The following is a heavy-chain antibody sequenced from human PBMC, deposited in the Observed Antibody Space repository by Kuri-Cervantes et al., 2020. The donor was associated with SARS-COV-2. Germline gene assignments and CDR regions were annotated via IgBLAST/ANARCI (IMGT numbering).Heavy chain of an antibody. CDR1: GYTFTSYA. CDR2: INAGNGNT. D-gene: IGHD3-3*01. Sequence: ASVKVSCKASGYTFTSYAMHWVRQAPGQRLEWMGWINAGNGNTKYSQKFQGRVTITRDTSASTAYMELSSLRPEDTAVYYCARADRLRFLEWSPPPLYYWGQGTLVTVSS. V-gene: IGHV1-3*01. CDR3: ARADRLRFLEWSPPPLYY. J-gene: IGHJ4*02.